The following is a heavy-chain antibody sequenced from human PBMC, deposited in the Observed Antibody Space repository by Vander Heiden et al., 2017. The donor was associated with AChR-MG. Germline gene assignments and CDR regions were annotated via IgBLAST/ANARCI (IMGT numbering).Heavy chain of an antibody. CDR2: ISWNSGSI. V-gene: IGHV3-9*01. CDR3: AKDIDGPATVTTFDY. Sequence: EVQLVESGGGLVQPGRSLRLSCAASGFTFDDYAMHWVRQAPGKGLEWVSGISWNSGSIGYADSVKGRFTISRDNAKNSLYLQMNSLRAEDTALYYCAKDIDGPATVTTFDYWGQGTLVTVSS. J-gene: IGHJ4*02. D-gene: IGHD4-17*01. CDR1: GFTFDDYA.